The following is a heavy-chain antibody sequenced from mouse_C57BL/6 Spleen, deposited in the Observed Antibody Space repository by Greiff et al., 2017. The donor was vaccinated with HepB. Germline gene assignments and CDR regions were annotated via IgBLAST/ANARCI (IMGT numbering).Heavy chain of an antibody. CDR3: ARRDSGYLYYAMDY. CDR2: IDPSDSYT. V-gene: IGHV1-59*01. D-gene: IGHD3-2*02. J-gene: IGHJ4*01. Sequence: VQLQQSGAELVRPGTSVKLSCKASGYTFTSYWMHWVKQRPGQGLEWIGVIDPSDSYTNYNQKFKGKATLTVDTSSSTAYMQLSSLTSEDSAVYYCARRDSGYLYYAMDYWGQGTSVTVSS. CDR1: GYTFTSYW.